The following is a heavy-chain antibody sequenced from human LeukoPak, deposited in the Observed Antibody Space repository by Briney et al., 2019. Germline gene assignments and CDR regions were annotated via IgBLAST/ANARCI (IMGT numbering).Heavy chain of an antibody. CDR3: ARALYYSNYDRVYFDY. D-gene: IGHD4-11*01. CDR1: GASISSGYW. CDR2: IYHSGST. J-gene: IGHJ4*02. V-gene: IGHV4-4*02. Sequence: PSETLSLTCAVSGASISSGYWWSWVRQPPGKGLEWIGEIYHSGSTNHNPSLKSRVTISVDKSKSQFSLNLSSVTAADTAVYYCARALYYSNYDRVYFDYWGQGTLVTVSS.